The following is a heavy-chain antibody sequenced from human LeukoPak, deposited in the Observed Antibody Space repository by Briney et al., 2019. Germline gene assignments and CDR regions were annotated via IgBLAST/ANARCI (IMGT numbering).Heavy chain of an antibody. J-gene: IGHJ1*01. CDR3: ARAGYSMDTEYFQH. Sequence: GGSLRLSCAPSGFTFSSYEMNWVRQAPGKGLEGVSYISNSGTAIYYADSAKGRFTISRDNAKSSLYLQMNSLRAEDTAVYYCARAGYSMDTEYFQHWGQGTLVTVSS. D-gene: IGHD5-18*01. V-gene: IGHV3-48*03. CDR2: ISNSGTAI. CDR1: GFTFSSYE.